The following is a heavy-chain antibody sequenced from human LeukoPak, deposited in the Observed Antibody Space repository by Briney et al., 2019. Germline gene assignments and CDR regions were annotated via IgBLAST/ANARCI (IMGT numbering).Heavy chain of an antibody. V-gene: IGHV4-34*01. Sequence: SETLSLTCAVYGGSFSGYSWSWIRHPPGKGLEWIGEINHSGSTNYNPSLKSRVTISIDTSKNQVSLKLSFVTAADTAVYYCASPYCTNGVCYGYFDYWGQGTLVTVSS. CDR3: ASPYCTNGVCYGYFDY. CDR2: INHSGST. J-gene: IGHJ4*02. CDR1: GGSFSGYS. D-gene: IGHD2-8*01.